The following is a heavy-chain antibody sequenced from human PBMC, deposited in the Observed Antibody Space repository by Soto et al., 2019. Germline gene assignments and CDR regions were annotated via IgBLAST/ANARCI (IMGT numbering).Heavy chain of an antibody. V-gene: IGHV1-18*01. CDR2: ISAYNGNT. CDR1: GYTLTSYG. CDR3: ARPLTEKLVPGDAFDI. Sequence: GASVKVSCKASGYTLTSYGISWVRQETGQGLEWMGWISAYNGNTNYAQKLQGRVTMTTDTSTSTAYMELRSLRSDDTAVYYCARPLTEKLVPGDAFDIWGQGTMVTVSS. J-gene: IGHJ3*02. D-gene: IGHD6-13*01.